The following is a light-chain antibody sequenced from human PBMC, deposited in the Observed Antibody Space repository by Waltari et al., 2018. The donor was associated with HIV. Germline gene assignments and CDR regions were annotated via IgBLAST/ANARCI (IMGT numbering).Light chain of an antibody. CDR2: DVT. Sequence: QSALTQPRSVSGSPGQSVTISCTGTSRDDGGYNYVSWYQQNPGKAPKFIIYDVTKRPSGFPDRFSGSKSGNTASLTISGLQAEDEADYYCCSYAGNYPVLFGGGTKLTVL. V-gene: IGLV2-11*01. CDR3: CSYAGNYPVL. J-gene: IGLJ3*02. CDR1: SRDDGGYNY.